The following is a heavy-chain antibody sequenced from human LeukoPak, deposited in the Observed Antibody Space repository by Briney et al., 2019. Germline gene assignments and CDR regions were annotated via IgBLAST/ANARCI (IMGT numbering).Heavy chain of an antibody. CDR2: ISGSGGST. J-gene: IGHJ6*03. CDR1: GFTFSSYA. D-gene: IGHD4-11*01. V-gene: IGHV3-23*01. Sequence: GGSLRLSCAASGFTFSSYAMSWVRQAPGKGLEWVSAISGSGGSTYYADSVKGRFTISRDNSKNTLYLQMNSLRAEDTAVYYCAKETVTTPNYYYYMDVWGKGTTVTVSS. CDR3: AKETVTTPNYYYYMDV.